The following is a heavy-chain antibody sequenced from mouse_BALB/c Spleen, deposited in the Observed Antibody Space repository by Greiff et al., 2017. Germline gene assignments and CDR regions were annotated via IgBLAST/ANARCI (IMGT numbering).Heavy chain of an antibody. CDR1: GYSITSDYA. Sequence: EVHLVESGPGLVKPSQSLSLTCTVTGYSITSDYAWNWIRQFPGNKLEWMGYISYSGSTSYNPSLKSRISITRDTSKNQFFLQLNSVTTEDTATYYCARYDYDGLAYWGQGTLVTVSA. J-gene: IGHJ3*01. V-gene: IGHV3-2*02. D-gene: IGHD2-4*01. CDR3: ARYDYDGLAY. CDR2: ISYSGST.